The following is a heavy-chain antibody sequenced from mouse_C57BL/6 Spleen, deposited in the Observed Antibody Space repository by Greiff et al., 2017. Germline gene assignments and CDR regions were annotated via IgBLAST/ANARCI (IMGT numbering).Heavy chain of an antibody. V-gene: IGHV1-50*01. Sequence: QVQLQQPGAELVKPGASVKLSCKASGYTFTSYWMQWVKQRPGQGLEWIGEIDPSDSYTNYNQKFKGKATLTVDTSSSTAYMQLSSLTSEDSAVYYWASHGSSYDYAMDYWGQGTSVTVSS. CDR2: IDPSDSYT. D-gene: IGHD1-1*01. CDR1: GYTFTSYW. CDR3: ASHGSSYDYAMDY. J-gene: IGHJ4*01.